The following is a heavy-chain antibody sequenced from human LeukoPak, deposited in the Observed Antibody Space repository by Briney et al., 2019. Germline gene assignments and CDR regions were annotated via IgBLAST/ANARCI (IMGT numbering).Heavy chain of an antibody. CDR3: ARGLKGRITIFGVVIRGHAFDI. D-gene: IGHD3-3*01. Sequence: SETLSLTCAVSGGSFSGYYWSWIRQPPGKGLEWIGEINHSGSTNYNASLKSRVTISVDTSKNEFSLKLSSVTAADTAVYYCARGLKGRITIFGVVIRGHAFDIWGQGTMVTVSS. V-gene: IGHV4-34*01. CDR2: INHSGST. CDR1: GGSFSGYY. J-gene: IGHJ3*02.